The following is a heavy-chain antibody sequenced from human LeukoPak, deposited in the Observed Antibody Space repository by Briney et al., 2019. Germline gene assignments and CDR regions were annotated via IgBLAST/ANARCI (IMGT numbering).Heavy chain of an antibody. J-gene: IGHJ5*01. CDR1: GFTFSSYA. D-gene: IGHD3-10*01. CDR3: AREGVGGFDS. CDR2: ISGSGGST. Sequence: GSLRLSCAASGFTFSSYAMSWVRQAPGKGLEWVSAISGSGGSTYYVDSVKGRFTISRGNAKTSVYLQMNSLRVEDTAVYYCAREGVGGFDSWGQGTLVTVSS. V-gene: IGHV3-23*01.